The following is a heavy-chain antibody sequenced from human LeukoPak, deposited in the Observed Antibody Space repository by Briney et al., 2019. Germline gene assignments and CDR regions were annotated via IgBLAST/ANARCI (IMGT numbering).Heavy chain of an antibody. CDR2: IKPNSGDT. CDR3: ATVRMGATPFDY. CDR1: GYTFTVYY. V-gene: IGHV1-2*02. Sequence: ASVTVSCKASGYTFTVYYMHWVRQAPGPGLEWMGWIKPNSGDTDYAQKFQGRVTMTRDTSIGTGYMDLTRLRSDDTAVYYCATVRMGATPFDYWGQGTLLTVSS. J-gene: IGHJ4*02. D-gene: IGHD1-26*01.